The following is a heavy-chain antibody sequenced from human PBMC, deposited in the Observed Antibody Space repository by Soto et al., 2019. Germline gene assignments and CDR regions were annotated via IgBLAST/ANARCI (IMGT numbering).Heavy chain of an antibody. CDR2: IKQDGSEK. CDR1: GFTFSSYW. J-gene: IGHJ6*02. D-gene: IGHD2-2*01. CDR3: ARDRYCSSTSCYPYYYYGMDV. Sequence: PGGSLRLSCAASGFTFSSYWMSWVRQAPGKGLEWVANIKQDGSEKYYVDSVKGRFTISRDNAKNSLYLQMNSLRAEDTAVYYCARDRYCSSTSCYPYYYYGMDVWGQGTTVTVS. V-gene: IGHV3-7*01.